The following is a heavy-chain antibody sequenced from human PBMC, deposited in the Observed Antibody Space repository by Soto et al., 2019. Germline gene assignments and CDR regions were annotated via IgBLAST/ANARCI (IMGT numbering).Heavy chain of an antibody. V-gene: IGHV3-15*07. D-gene: IGHD3-10*01. CDR1: GFTFSNAW. J-gene: IGHJ6*02. CDR2: IKSKTDGGTT. Sequence: GGSLRLSCAASGFTFSNAWMNWVRQAPGKGLEWVGRIKSKTDGGTTDYAAPVKGRFNISRDDSKNTMYLQMNSLKTEDTAVYYCSTGLWFGELLSTHYYYYYGMDVWGQGTTVTVSS. CDR3: STGLWFGELLSTHYYYYYGMDV.